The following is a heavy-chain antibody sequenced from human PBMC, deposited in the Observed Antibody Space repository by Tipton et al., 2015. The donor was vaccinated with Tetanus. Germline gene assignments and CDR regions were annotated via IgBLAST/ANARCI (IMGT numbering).Heavy chain of an antibody. J-gene: IGHJ5*02. CDR3: ASLPKHWLAPRGAP. V-gene: IGHV4-34*01. CDR1: GGSFSGNY. D-gene: IGHD6-19*01. Sequence: GLVKPSETLSLTCGVSGGSFSGNYWSWVCQAPGKGLEWIGEINHRGGTMYNPSLKSRVTISGDTSKNQLSLNLTSVTAADTAVYYCASLPKHWLAPRGAPWGQGTLVTVSS. CDR2: INHRGGT.